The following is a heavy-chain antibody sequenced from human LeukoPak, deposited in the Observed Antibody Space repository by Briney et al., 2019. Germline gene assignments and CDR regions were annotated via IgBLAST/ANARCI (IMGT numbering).Heavy chain of an antibody. V-gene: IGHV1-2*02. CDR2: INPNSGGT. CDR1: GYTFTGYY. D-gene: IGHD2-2*01. Sequence: ASVKVSCKASGYTFTGYYMHWVRQAPGQGLEWMGWINPNSGGTNYAQKFQGRVTMTRDTSISTAYIELSRLRSDDTAVYYCARQGYCSSTSCYANDAFDIWGQGTMVTVSS. CDR3: ARQGYCSSTSCYANDAFDI. J-gene: IGHJ3*02.